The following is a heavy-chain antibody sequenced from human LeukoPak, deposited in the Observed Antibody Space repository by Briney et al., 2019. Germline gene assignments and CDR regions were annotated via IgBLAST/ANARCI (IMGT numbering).Heavy chain of an antibody. J-gene: IGHJ4*02. V-gene: IGHV3-15*01. D-gene: IGHD3-10*01. CDR2: IKSKTDGGTT. CDR3: STGPTRISMIRGVAITDY. Sequence: KSWGSLRLSCAASGFTFSNAWMSWVRQAPGKGLEWVGRIKSKTDGGTTDYAAPVKGRFTISRDDSKNTLYLQMNRLKTEDTAVYYCSTGPTRISMIRGVAITDYWGQGTLVTVSS. CDR1: GFTFSNAW.